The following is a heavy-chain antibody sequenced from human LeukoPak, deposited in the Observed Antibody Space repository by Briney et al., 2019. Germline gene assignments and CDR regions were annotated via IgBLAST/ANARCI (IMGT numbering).Heavy chain of an antibody. J-gene: IGHJ3*02. Sequence: GGSLRLSCAASGFTFSSYEMNWVRQAPGKGLEWVSYISGSGTTIFYADSVKGRFTISRDNAQNLLYLQMNRLRAEDTAVCYCARENIRGNSIISFDIWGQGTMVTVSS. CDR1: GFTFSSYE. CDR3: ARENIRGNSIISFDI. CDR2: ISGSGTTI. V-gene: IGHV3-48*03. D-gene: IGHD2/OR15-2a*01.